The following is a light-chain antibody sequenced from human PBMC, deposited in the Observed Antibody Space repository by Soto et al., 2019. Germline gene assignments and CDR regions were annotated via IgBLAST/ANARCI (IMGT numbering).Light chain of an antibody. Sequence: EIVFTQSPGTLSLSPGERAALSCRASQSVSSSDLAWYQQKPGQAPRLLIYGASSTATGIPDRFSGSGSGTDFTLTISRPEPEDCAVYYCQQYGSSPQGLGFGGGTKVEIK. CDR1: QSVSSSD. V-gene: IGKV3-20*01. CDR3: QQYGSSPQGLG. J-gene: IGKJ4*01. CDR2: GAS.